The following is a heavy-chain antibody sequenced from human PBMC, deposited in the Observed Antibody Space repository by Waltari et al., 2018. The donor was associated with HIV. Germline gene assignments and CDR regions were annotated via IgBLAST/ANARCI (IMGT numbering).Heavy chain of an antibody. J-gene: IGHJ4*02. Sequence: QLQLQESGPGLVKPSETLSLTCTVSGGSISSSSYYWGWIRQPPGKGLEWIGSIYYSGSTYHNPSLMSRVTISVDTSKNQCSLKLSSVTAADTAVYYCARHSLTYYYDSSGYSVAFDYWGQGTLVTVSS. CDR2: IYYSGST. CDR1: GGSISSSSYY. D-gene: IGHD3-22*01. V-gene: IGHV4-39*01. CDR3: ARHSLTYYYDSSGYSVAFDY.